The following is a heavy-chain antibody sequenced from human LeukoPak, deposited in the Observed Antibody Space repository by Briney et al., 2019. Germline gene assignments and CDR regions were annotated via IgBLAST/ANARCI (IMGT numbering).Heavy chain of an antibody. CDR3: ARDLKGIHYGMDV. Sequence: PGGSLRLSCAASGFTFSSYWMSWVRQAPGKGLEWVANIKQDGSEKYYVDSVKGRFTISRDNAKNSLYLQMNSLRAEDTAVYYCARDLKGIHYGMDVWGQGTTVTVSS. CDR2: IKQDGSEK. CDR1: GFTFSSYW. V-gene: IGHV3-7*03. J-gene: IGHJ6*02.